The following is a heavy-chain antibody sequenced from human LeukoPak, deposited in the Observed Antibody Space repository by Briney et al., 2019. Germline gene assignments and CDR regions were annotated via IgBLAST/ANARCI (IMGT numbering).Heavy chain of an antibody. CDR3: VPHTPSPN. V-gene: IGHV3-30*02. Sequence: QPGGSLRLSCAASGFTFSNFGMHWVRQVPGKGLEWVAFIRSDGSNKYFTDSVKGRFIISRDNSKNTLYLQMNSLRAEDTAIYYCVPHTPSPNWGQGTLVTVSS. CDR2: IRSDGSNK. J-gene: IGHJ4*02. CDR1: GFTFSNFG.